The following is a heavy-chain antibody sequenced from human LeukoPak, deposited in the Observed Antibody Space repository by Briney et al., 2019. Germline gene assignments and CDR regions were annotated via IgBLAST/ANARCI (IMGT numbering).Heavy chain of an antibody. D-gene: IGHD2-21*01. V-gene: IGHV4-30-2*01. CDR3: ARDGEYSALFDY. J-gene: IGHJ4*02. CDR2: VYHSGST. Sequence: PSETLSPTCTVSGGSISSGGYYWSWIRQPPGKGLEWIGYVYHSGSTYYNPSLKSRVTISVDRSKNQFSLKLSSVTAADTAVYYCARDGEYSALFDYWGQGTLVTVSS. CDR1: GGSISSGGYY.